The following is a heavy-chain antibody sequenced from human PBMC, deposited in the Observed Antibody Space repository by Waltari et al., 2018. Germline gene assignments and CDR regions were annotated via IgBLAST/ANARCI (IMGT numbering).Heavy chain of an antibody. CDR1: GGSISSSSYY. J-gene: IGHJ6*03. Sequence: QLQLQESGPGLVKPSETLSLTCTVSGGSISSSSYYWGWIRQPPGKGLEWIGSIYYSGSTYDNPSLKSRVTISVDTSKNQFSLKLSSVTAADTAVYYCARGYSSYPSHYYYYMDVWGKGTTVTISS. CDR3: ARGYSSYPSHYYYYMDV. D-gene: IGHD6-13*01. CDR2: IYYSGST. V-gene: IGHV4-39*07.